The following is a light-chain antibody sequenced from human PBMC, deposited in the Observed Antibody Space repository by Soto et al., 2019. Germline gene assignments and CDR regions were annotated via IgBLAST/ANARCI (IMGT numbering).Light chain of an antibody. Sequence: DIVMTQSPDSLDVSLGERATINCKSSQSVLYSSNNKNYLAWYQQKPGQPPKLLIYWASTRESGVPDRFSGSGSGTDFTLIISSLQAEDVAVYYCQQYYSTPYTFGQGTKLEIK. J-gene: IGKJ2*01. CDR3: QQYYSTPYT. CDR2: WAS. V-gene: IGKV4-1*01. CDR1: QSVLYSSNNKNY.